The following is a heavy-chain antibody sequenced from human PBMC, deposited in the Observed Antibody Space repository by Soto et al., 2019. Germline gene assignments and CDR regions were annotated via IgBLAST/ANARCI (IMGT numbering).Heavy chain of an antibody. Sequence: PGGSLRLSCAASGFTFSSFEMTWVRQAPGKGLEWVSYITSGVSTTYYADSVKGRFTISRDTAKNALYLQMNSLRADDTAIYYCGRWIYLDYWGQGTRVTFSS. CDR2: ITSGVSTT. J-gene: IGHJ4*02. D-gene: IGHD5-12*01. CDR3: GRWIYLDY. V-gene: IGHV3-48*03. CDR1: GFTFSSFE.